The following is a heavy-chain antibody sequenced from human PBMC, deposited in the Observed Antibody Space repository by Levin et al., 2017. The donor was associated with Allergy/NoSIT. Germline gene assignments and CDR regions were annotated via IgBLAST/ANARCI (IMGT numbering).Heavy chain of an antibody. J-gene: IGHJ6*03. D-gene: IGHD5-12*01. CDR1: GYYFHSHW. CDR3: VRRGPSFGYRYYYYLDT. V-gene: IGHV5-51*01. CDR2: IYPYASDV. Sequence: GGSLRLSCEGSGYYFHSHWIAWVRQVPGEGLEFMGIIYPYASDVKYSPSFQGQVTISVDKSINTAYLQWNSLQASDTAIYYCVRRGPSFGYRYYYYLDTWGKGTSVTVSS.